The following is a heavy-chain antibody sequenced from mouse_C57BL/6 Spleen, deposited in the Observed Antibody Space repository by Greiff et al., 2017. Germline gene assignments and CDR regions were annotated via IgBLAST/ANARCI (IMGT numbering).Heavy chain of an antibody. CDR2: ISGGGGNT. Sequence: EVQLVESGGGLVKPGGSLKLSCAASGFTFSSYTMSWVRQTPEKRLEWVATISGGGGNTYYPDSVKGRFTISRDNAKNTLYLQMSSLRSENTALYYCARAWSLYWYFDVWGTGTTVTVSS. D-gene: IGHD2-1*01. CDR3: ARAWSLYWYFDV. J-gene: IGHJ1*03. CDR1: GFTFSSYT. V-gene: IGHV5-9*01.